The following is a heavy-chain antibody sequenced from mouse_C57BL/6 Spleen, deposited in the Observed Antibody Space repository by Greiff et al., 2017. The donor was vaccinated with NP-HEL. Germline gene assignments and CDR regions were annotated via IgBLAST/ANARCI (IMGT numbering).Heavy chain of an antibody. CDR1: GYTFTSYW. CDR2: IYPGSGST. D-gene: IGHD1-1*01. Sequence: QVQLQQPGAELVKPGASVQMSCKASGYTFTSYWITWVKQRPGQGLEWIGDIYPGSGSTNYNEKFKSKATLTVDTSSSTAYMQLSSLTSEDSAVYYCARFHYYGSLIDYWGQGTTLTVSS. J-gene: IGHJ2*01. CDR3: ARFHYYGSLIDY. V-gene: IGHV1-55*01.